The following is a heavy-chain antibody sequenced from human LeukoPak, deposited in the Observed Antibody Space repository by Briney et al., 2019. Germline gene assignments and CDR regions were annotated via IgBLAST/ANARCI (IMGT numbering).Heavy chain of an antibody. J-gene: IGHJ4*02. CDR2: ISGSGGST. V-gene: IGHV3-23*01. CDR3: AKEAPEGVPAATTKYFDY. Sequence: GGSLRLSCAASGFTFSSYAMSWVRQAPGKGLEWVSAISGSGGSTYYADSVKGRFTISRDNSKNTLYLQMNSLRAEDRAVYYCAKEAPEGVPAATTKYFDYWGQGTLVTVSS. D-gene: IGHD2-2*01. CDR1: GFTFSSYA.